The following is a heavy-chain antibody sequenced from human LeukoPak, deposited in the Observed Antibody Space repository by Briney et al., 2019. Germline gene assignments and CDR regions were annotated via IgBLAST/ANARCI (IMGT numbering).Heavy chain of an antibody. D-gene: IGHD3-16*01. CDR2: ISGHTGNT. J-gene: IGHJ5*02. CDR1: VYIFTNHA. V-gene: IGHV1-18*01. CDR3: ARAEGDYDPLNWIDP. Sequence: ASVRVSCKSSVYIFTNHAITWVRQAPGQGLEWMGWISGHTGNTIYAQKVQGRLTMTTDTSTSTAYMELRSLTSDDTAVYYCARAEGDYDPLNWIDPWGQGTRVTVSS.